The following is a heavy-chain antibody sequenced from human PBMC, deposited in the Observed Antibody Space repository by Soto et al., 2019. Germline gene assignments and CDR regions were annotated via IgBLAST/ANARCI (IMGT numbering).Heavy chain of an antibody. J-gene: IGHJ5*02. V-gene: IGHV1-3*04. CDR3: ASRGYDFWSGLDP. D-gene: IGHD3-3*01. CDR2: INTGNGHT. Sequence: ASVKVSCKASGYTFTAYGIHWVRQAPGQRLEWMGWINTGNGHTKYSQKFQGRVTITRDTSARTAYMELNSLRSEDTAVYYCASRGYDFWSGLDPWGKGTLVTVSS. CDR1: GYTFTAYG.